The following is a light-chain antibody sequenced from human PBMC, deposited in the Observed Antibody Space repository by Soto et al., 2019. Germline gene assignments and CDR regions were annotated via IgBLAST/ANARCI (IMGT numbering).Light chain of an antibody. V-gene: IGKV3-20*01. J-gene: IGKJ4*01. CDR3: QHYGSPLT. Sequence: EIVLTQSPGTLSLSPGGRATLSCRASQSVRSSYLAWYQQRPGQAPRLLILGASFRATGIPDRFSGSGSGTDFALTISRLEPEDFAVYYFQHYGSPLTFGGGTKVEIK. CDR1: QSVRSSY. CDR2: GAS.